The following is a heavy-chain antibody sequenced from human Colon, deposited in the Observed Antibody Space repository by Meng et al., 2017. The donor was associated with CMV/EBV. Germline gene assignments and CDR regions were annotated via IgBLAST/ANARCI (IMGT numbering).Heavy chain of an antibody. J-gene: IGHJ4*02. D-gene: IGHD5-18*01. V-gene: IGHV1-46*01. CDR3: TREPADTGCFDY. CDR2: ISLGDGIT. CDR1: GYTFTGYY. Sequence: CKSYGYTFTGYYFHWVQQAPGQGLEWMGLISLGDGITSYAQKFKGRVSVTRDTSTSTVYMGLSGLTSDDTAVYYCTREPADTGCFDYWGQGTLVTVSS.